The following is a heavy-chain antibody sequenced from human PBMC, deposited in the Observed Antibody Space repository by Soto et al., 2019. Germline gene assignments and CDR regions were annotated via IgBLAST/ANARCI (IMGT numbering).Heavy chain of an antibody. Sequence: GGSLRLSCTASGFTFGDYAMSWFRQAPGKGLEWVGFIRSKAYGGTTEYAASVKGRFTISRDDSKSIAYLQMNSLKTEDTAVYYCTRDAQDYNWNSYDWGQGTLVTVSS. CDR2: IRSKAYGGTT. CDR1: GFTFGDYA. D-gene: IGHD1-7*01. CDR3: TRDAQDYNWNSYD. V-gene: IGHV3-49*03. J-gene: IGHJ4*02.